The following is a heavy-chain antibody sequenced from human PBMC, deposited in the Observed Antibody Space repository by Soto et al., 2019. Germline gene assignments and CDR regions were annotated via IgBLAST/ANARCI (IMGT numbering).Heavy chain of an antibody. CDR2: IFYDGGNK. CDR3: ARDGPAGGTSRALSDY. D-gene: IGHD2-2*01. J-gene: IGHJ4*02. Sequence: QVQLVESGGGVVQPGGSLGLSCATLGFTFGGFGLHWVGQAPGKGLEWGAFIFYDGGNKYYAASVKGRFTVSRDNSKNTLFLQMNSLRAEDTAVYYCARDGPAGGTSRALSDYWGQGTLVTVSS. V-gene: IGHV3-33*01. CDR1: GFTFGGFG.